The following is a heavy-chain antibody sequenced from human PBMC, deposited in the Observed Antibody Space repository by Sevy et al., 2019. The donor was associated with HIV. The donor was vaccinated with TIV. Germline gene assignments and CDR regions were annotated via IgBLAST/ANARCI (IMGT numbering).Heavy chain of an antibody. CDR3: AGRMSVAAFDY. D-gene: IGHD6-19*01. J-gene: IGHJ4*02. V-gene: IGHV4-61*02. Sequence: SETLSLTCTVSGGSISSSSSYWNWIRQPAGKGLEWIGRIYTSGSTNYNPSLKSRVTMSVDTSKNQFSLKLNSVTAADPAIYYCAGRMSVAAFDYWGQGNLVTVSS. CDR2: IYTSGST. CDR1: GGSISSSSSY.